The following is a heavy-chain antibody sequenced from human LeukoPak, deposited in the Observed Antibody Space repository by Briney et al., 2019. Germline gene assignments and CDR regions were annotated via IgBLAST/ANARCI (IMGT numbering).Heavy chain of an antibody. Sequence: PSETLSLTCSVSGYSVSSGFYWGWIRQPPGKGLAWIGTIYHSGSTYYNPSLKSRVTISVDTSKNQFSLKLSSVTAADTAVYYCARVGCSGGSCYPTPDYFDYWGQGTLVTVSS. CDR2: IYHSGST. CDR1: GYSVSSGFY. CDR3: ARVGCSGGSCYPTPDYFDY. D-gene: IGHD2-15*01. J-gene: IGHJ4*02. V-gene: IGHV4-38-2*02.